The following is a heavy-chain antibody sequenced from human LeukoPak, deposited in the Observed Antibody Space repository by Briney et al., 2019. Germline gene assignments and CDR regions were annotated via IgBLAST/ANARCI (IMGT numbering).Heavy chain of an antibody. CDR2: INPNSGGT. Sequence: GASVKVSCKASGYTFTGYYMHWVRQAPGQGLEWMGWINPNSGGTNYAQNLQGRVTMTTDTSMSTVYLDLRSLRSDDTAVYYCARAAGGGYFDFWGQGTLVTVSS. J-gene: IGHJ4*02. V-gene: IGHV1-2*02. D-gene: IGHD6-13*01. CDR1: GYTFTGYY. CDR3: ARAAGGGYFDF.